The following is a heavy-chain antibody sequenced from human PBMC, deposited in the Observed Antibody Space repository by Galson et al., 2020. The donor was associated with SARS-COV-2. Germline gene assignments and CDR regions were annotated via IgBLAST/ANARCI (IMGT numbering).Heavy chain of an antibody. Sequence: GESLKISCAASGFTFSSYDMHWVRQATGKGLEWVSAIGTAGDTYYPGSVKGRFTISRENAKNSVYLQLNSLRAGDTAVYYCASVLDERHYDFWSGYYRYYYYMDVWGKGTTVTVSS. CDR2: IGTAGDT. CDR1: GFTFSSYD. CDR3: ASVLDERHYDFWSGYYRYYYYMDV. D-gene: IGHD3-3*01. V-gene: IGHV3-13*01. J-gene: IGHJ6*03.